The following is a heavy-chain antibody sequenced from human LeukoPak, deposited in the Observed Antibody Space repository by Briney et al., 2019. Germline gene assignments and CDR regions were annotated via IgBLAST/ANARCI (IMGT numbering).Heavy chain of an antibody. CDR2: MNPNSGNT. J-gene: IGHJ5*02. CDR1: GYTFTSYD. D-gene: IGHD3-10*01. Sequence: ASVKVSCKASGYTFTSYDINWVRQAPGQGLEWMGWMNPNSGNTDYAQKFQGRVTMTRNTSISTAYMELSSLRSGDTAVYYCAGAPMITMVRGARRGWFDPWGQGTLVTVSS. CDR3: AGAPMITMVRGARRGWFDP. V-gene: IGHV1-8*01.